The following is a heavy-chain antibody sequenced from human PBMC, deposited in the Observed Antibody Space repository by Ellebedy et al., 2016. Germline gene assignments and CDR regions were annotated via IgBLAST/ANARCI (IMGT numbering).Heavy chain of an antibody. CDR2: IYAGGST. Sequence: GESLKISCVVSGFSVSSNYLSWVRQAPGKGLEWVSVIYAGGSTFYADSVKGRFTISRDNSKNTLYLQMDSLNTEDTAEYYCVTELRGSFHNWGQGALVSVSS. D-gene: IGHD3-10*01. V-gene: IGHV3-66*01. CDR3: VTELRGSFHN. J-gene: IGHJ4*02. CDR1: GFSVSSNY.